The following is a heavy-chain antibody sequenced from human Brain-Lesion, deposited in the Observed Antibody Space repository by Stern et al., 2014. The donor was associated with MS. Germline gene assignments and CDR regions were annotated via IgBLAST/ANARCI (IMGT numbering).Heavy chain of an antibody. CDR3: ARGRVVPGFQYYATDV. Sequence: VQLVESDPGLVKPSQTLSLSCTVSGGSISSGGYYWSWIRQPAGKGLEWIGRIFNSGSTSYNPSLKSRVPIPITTSKTQFSLRLTSMTAADTAVYYCARGRVVPGFQYYATDVWGQGTTVIVSS. D-gene: IGHD2-2*01. V-gene: IGHV4-61*02. J-gene: IGHJ6*02. CDR1: GGSISSGGYY. CDR2: IFNSGST.